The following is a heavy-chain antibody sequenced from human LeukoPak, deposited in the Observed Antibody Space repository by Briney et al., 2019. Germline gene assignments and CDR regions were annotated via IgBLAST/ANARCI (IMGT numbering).Heavy chain of an antibody. V-gene: IGHV1-69*04. CDR1: RGTFSSYA. CDR3: AIAPGIAAAGTIWAFDY. Sequence: GASVKVSCKASRGTFSSYAIRWVRQAPGQGLEWMGRIIPILGIANYAQKFQGRVTITADKSTSTAYMELSSLRSEETAVDYCAIAPGIAAAGTIWAFDYWGQGTLVTVSS. J-gene: IGHJ4*02. CDR2: IIPILGIA. D-gene: IGHD6-13*01.